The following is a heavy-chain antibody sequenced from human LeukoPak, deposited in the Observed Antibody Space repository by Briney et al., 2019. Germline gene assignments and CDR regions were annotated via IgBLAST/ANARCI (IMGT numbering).Heavy chain of an antibody. CDR3: ARGDCSGGSCYFGY. D-gene: IGHD2-15*01. CDR1: GYTFTSYG. CDR2: ISAYNGNT. V-gene: IGHV1-18*04. Sequence: APVKVSCKASGYTFTSYGISWVRQAPGQGLEWMGWISAYNGNTNYAQKLQGRVTMTTDTSTSTAYMELRSLRSDDTAVYYCARGDCSGGSCYFGYWGQGTLVTVSS. J-gene: IGHJ4*02.